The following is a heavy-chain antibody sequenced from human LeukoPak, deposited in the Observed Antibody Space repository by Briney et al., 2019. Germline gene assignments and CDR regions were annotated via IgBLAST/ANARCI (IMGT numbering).Heavy chain of an antibody. V-gene: IGHV3-21*01. D-gene: IGHD6-13*01. Sequence: GGSLRLSCAASGFTFSSYSMNCVCQAPGKGLEWVSSISSSSSYIYYADSVKGRFTISRDNAKNSLYLQMNSLRAEDTAVYYCARGAGSSWYLGYYFDYWGQGTLVTVSS. J-gene: IGHJ4*02. CDR2: ISSSSSYI. CDR3: ARGAGSSWYLGYYFDY. CDR1: GFTFSSYS.